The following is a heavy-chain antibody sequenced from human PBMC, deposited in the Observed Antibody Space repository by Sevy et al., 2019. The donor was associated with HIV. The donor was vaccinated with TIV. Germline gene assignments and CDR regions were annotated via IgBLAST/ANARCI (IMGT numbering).Heavy chain of an antibody. CDR1: GFTFSNYA. Sequence: GGSLRLSCAASGFTFSNYAMSWVRQTPGKGLAWVSAISGSADATYYTDSVKGRFTISRDNSKNTVYLQMNSLRAEDTAVYYCVKEVSQYSYSDYWGQGTLVTVSS. CDR3: VKEVSQYSYSDY. CDR2: ISGSADAT. V-gene: IGHV3-23*01. D-gene: IGHD5-18*01. J-gene: IGHJ4*02.